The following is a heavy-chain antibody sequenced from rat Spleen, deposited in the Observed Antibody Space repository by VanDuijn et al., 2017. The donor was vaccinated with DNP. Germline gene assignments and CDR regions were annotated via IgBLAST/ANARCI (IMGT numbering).Heavy chain of an antibody. Sequence: EVKLVESGGGLVQPGRSLKLSCAGSGFTFSDYYMAWVRQTPTKGLDWVASISSDGSHTYYRDSVKGRFTIPRDNAKSSLFLQMDSLRSEDTATYYCTTFEGRDAWGQGTSVTVSS. V-gene: IGHV5-20*01. J-gene: IGHJ4*01. CDR3: TTFEGRDA. CDR1: GFTFSDYY. CDR2: ISSDGSHT. D-gene: IGHD1-11*01.